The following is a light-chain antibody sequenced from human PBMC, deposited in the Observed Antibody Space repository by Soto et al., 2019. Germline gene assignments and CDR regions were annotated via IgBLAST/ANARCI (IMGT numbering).Light chain of an antibody. CDR3: QQYNNWPPLT. Sequence: EIVMTQSPATLSMSPGERATLFCRASQSVNSNLAWYQQKPGQAPGLLIFGSSTRATGIPARFSGSGSGTDFTLTISSLQSEDFAVYYCQQYNNWPPLTFGGGTKVEIK. CDR1: QSVNSN. J-gene: IGKJ4*01. CDR2: GSS. V-gene: IGKV3-15*01.